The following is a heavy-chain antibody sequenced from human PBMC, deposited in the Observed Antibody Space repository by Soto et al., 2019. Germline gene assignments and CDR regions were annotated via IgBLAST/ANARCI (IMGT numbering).Heavy chain of an antibody. J-gene: IGHJ6*02. CDR2: ISYDGSNK. D-gene: IGHD6-13*01. CDR3: AKDQGGSSSWYGKGMDV. V-gene: IGHV3-30*18. Sequence: GGSLRLSCAASGFTFSSYGMHWVRQAPGKGLEWVAVISYDGSNKYYADSVKGRFTISRDNSKNTLYLQMNSLRAEDTAVYYCAKDQGGSSSWYGKGMDVWGQGTTVTVSS. CDR1: GFTFSSYG.